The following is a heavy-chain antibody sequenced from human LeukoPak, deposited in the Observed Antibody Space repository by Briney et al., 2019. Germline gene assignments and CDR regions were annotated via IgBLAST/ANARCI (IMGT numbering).Heavy chain of an antibody. D-gene: IGHD1-1*01. Sequence: PGGSLRLSCEASGFTFSTYWMSWVRQAPGKGLEWVANIKQDGSEKYYVDSVKGRFTVSRDNDKKSLYLQMNSLRDVDTAVYYCARNPAGIGDYLGQGTLVTVSS. CDR3: ARNPAGIGDY. V-gene: IGHV3-7*02. CDR1: GFTFSTYW. J-gene: IGHJ4*02. CDR2: IKQDGSEK.